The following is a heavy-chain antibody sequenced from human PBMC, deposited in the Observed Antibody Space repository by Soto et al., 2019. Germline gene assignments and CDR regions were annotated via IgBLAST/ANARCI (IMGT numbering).Heavy chain of an antibody. CDR2: ITTTSSTM. CDR1: GFMFGDYS. V-gene: IGHV3-48*02. CDR3: ARDSSGRQYYGMDG. J-gene: IGHJ6*02. D-gene: IGHD3-22*01. Sequence: GGSLSLSGTPSGFMFGDYSMNWVRQAPGKGLEWISYITTTSSTMYYAASVKGRFTISRDNAKNSLYLQMNSLRDEDTAVYYCARDSSGRQYYGMDGWGQGTTVTVSS.